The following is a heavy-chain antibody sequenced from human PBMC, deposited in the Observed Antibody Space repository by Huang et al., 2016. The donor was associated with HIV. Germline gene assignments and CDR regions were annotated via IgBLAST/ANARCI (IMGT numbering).Heavy chain of an antibody. CDR3: ARAYDMLTGYYPDAFDI. J-gene: IGHJ3*02. CDR2: INAGNGNT. V-gene: IGHV1-3*01. Sequence: QVQLVQSGAEVKKPGASVKVSCKASGYTFTSYAMEWVRQAPGQRLEWMGWINAGNGNTKYSQKFQGRVTITRDTSASTAYMELSRLRSEDTAVYYCARAYDMLTGYYPDAFDIWGQGTMVTVSS. CDR1: GYTFTSYA. D-gene: IGHD3-9*01.